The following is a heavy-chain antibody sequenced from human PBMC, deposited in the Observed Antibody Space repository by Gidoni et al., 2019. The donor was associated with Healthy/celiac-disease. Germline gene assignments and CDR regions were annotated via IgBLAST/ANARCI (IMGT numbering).Heavy chain of an antibody. CDR3: ARPVVVAATNWYFDL. J-gene: IGHJ2*01. CDR2: ISYSGST. Sequence: QVQLQVSCPGLLKPSETLSLTCTVCGGSISSYYCRWIRQPPGKGLEWSVYISYSGSTNYNPSLKSRVTISVDTSKNQFSLKLSSVTAADTAVYYCARPVVVAATNWYFDLWGRGTLVTVSS. CDR1: GGSISSYY. V-gene: IGHV4-59*08. D-gene: IGHD2-15*01.